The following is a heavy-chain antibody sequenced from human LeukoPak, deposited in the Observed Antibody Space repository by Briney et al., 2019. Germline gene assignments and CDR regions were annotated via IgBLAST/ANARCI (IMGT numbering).Heavy chain of an antibody. V-gene: IGHV3-23*01. J-gene: IGHJ6*03. CDR1: AFNLSRFA. D-gene: IGHD5-18*01. CDR3: AKVRPGYSHYFYFMDV. Sequence: GGSLRLSCTGSAFNLSRFAMTWVRQAPGKGLEWVSSLSGSGRDTYYADSVKGRFTISRDSSKSTLFLRMNSLRVEDTAVYYCAKVRPGYSHYFYFMDVWAEGTTVTVFS. CDR2: LSGSGRDT.